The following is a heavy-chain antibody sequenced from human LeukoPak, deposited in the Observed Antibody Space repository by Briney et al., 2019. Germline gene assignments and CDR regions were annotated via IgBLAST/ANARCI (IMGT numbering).Heavy chain of an antibody. V-gene: IGHV4-59*01. Sequence: TPSETLSLTCTVSGGSISSYYWSWIRQPPGKGLEWIGYIYYSGSTNYNPSLKSRVTISVDTSKNQFSLKLSSVTAADTAVYYCARGGYYDRTYWGQGTLVTVSS. J-gene: IGHJ4*02. CDR1: GGSISSYY. CDR3: ARGGYYDRTY. CDR2: IYYSGST. D-gene: IGHD3-22*01.